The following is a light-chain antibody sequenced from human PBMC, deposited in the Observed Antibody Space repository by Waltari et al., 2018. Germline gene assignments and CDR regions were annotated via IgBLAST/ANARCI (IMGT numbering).Light chain of an antibody. CDR2: SNS. J-gene: IGLJ3*02. CDR3: ASWDYSLNGVL. V-gene: IGLV1-44*01. CDR1: NSNLGSHV. Sequence: QSVLTQPPSASGTPGQRVTISCSGSNSNLGSHVVTCYQQLPGTAPKLLIYSNSQRPSGVPDRFSGSKSGTSASLAISGLQSEDEAVYYCASWDYSLNGVLYGGGTKLTVL.